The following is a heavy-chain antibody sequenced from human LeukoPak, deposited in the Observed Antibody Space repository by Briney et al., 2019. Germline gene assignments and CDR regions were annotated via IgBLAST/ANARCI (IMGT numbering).Heavy chain of an antibody. CDR1: EFTFSSYG. Sequence: GGSLRLSCAASEFTFSSYGMHWVRQAPGKGLEWVSSISSSSSYIYYADSVKGRFTISRDNAKNSLYLQMNSLRAEDTAVYYCARAMRRGGDYYYYMDVWGKGTTVTVSS. D-gene: IGHD3-10*01. V-gene: IGHV3-21*01. CDR3: ARAMRRGGDYYYYMDV. CDR2: ISSSSSYI. J-gene: IGHJ6*03.